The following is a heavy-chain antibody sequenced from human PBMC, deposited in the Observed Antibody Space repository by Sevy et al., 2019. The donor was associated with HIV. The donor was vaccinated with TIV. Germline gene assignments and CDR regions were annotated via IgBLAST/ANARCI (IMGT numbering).Heavy chain of an antibody. J-gene: IGHJ4*02. CDR2: ISYDGSDK. V-gene: IGHV3-30*04. Sequence: GGSLRLSCVASGFTFSSYAMHWVRQAPGKGLEWVTVISYDGSDKYYADSVKGRFTISRDNSKNTLYLQMNSLRTEDTAVYYCARDGGAVVVVPAAMIWGQGTLVTVSS. D-gene: IGHD2-2*01. CDR1: GFTFSSYA. CDR3: ARDGGAVVVVPAAMI.